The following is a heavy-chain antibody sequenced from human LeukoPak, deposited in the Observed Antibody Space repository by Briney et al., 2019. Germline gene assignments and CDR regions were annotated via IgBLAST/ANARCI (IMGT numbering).Heavy chain of an antibody. D-gene: IGHD6-13*01. CDR2: IYTSGST. CDR3: ARELVRLFYLDY. V-gene: IGHV4-59*10. CDR1: GGSISSYY. J-gene: IGHJ4*02. Sequence: SETLSLTCAVYGGSISSYYWSWIRQPAGKGLEWIGRIYTSGSTNYNPSLKSRVAMSVDTSKNQFSLKLSSVTAADTAVYYCARELVRLFYLDYWGQGTLVTVSS.